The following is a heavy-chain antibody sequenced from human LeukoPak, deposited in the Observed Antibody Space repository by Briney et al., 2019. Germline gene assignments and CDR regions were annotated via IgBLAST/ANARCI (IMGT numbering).Heavy chain of an antibody. CDR3: ARGHYYYYGLDV. V-gene: IGHV1-8*01. CDR2: MNPNSGNT. Sequence: GASVKVSCKASGYTFTSFDINWVRQATGQGLEWMGWMNPNSGNTGYAQKFQGRVTMTRNTSIITAYMELSSLRSEDTAVYYCARGHYYYYGLDVWGQGTTVTVSS. CDR1: GYTFTSFD. J-gene: IGHJ6*02.